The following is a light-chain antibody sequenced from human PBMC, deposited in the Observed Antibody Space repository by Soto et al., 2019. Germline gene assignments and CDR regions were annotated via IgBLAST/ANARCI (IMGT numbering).Light chain of an antibody. CDR3: SSYVGSSTFAVA. V-gene: IGLV2-14*03. J-gene: IGLJ2*01. Sequence: QSALTQPASVSGSPGQSITISCTGTSSDVGGYNFVSWYQQHPGKAPKLLIYDVTYRPSGVSHRFSGSRSGNTASLTISGLQSEDEADYYCSSYVGSSTFAVAFGGGTKLTVL. CDR1: SSDVGGYNF. CDR2: DVT.